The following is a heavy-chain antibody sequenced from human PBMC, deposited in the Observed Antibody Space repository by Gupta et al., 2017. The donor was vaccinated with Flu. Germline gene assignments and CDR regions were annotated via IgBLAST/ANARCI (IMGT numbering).Heavy chain of an antibody. CDR2: VSTHNDDT. CDR1: GYSFSDYG. J-gene: IGHJ4*02. CDR3: ATDRIMFLYSANSGYSPVWFH. V-gene: IGHV1-18*01. D-gene: IGHD3-22*01. Sequence: QVQLVQSGAELKTTGASVRVSCKASGYSFSDYGISWLRQVPGRGPEWLGWVSTHNDDTEYRQDVQGRIIITADTVTSTSYMELRGLRSDDTAVYFCATDRIMFLYSANSGYSPVWFHWGQGTLVTVSP.